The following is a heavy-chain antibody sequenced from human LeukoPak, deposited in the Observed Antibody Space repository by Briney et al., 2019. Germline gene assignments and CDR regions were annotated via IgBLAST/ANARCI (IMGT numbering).Heavy chain of an antibody. CDR3: AKGRGSGTWAKDY. Sequence: GGSLRLSCATSRFTSSSYRMNWVRQAPGKGLEWVAVIWYDGSNKYYADSVKGRFTISRDNSKNTLYLQMNSLRAEDTAVYYCAKGRGSGTWAKDYWGQGTLVTVSS. CDR2: IWYDGSNK. CDR1: RFTSSSYR. J-gene: IGHJ4*02. D-gene: IGHD3-16*01. V-gene: IGHV3-33*06.